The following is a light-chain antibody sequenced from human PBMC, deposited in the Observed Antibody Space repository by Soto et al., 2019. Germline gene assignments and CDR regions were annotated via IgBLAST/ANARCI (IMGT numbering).Light chain of an antibody. J-gene: IGKJ3*01. CDR2: DAS. CDR3: HHRSTWPFT. CDR1: QSISSY. V-gene: IGKV3-11*01. Sequence: EIVLTQSPATLSLSPGERATLSCRASQSISSYLACYQQNPEQAPRLLIYDASNRATCIPARFSGSGSGTDFTLTISSLEPEDFAVYYCHHRSTWPFTFGPGTKVDIK.